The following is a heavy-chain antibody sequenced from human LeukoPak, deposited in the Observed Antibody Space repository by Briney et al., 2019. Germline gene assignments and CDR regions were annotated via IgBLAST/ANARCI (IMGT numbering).Heavy chain of an antibody. CDR2: IYYSGST. Sequence: PSETLSLTCTVSGGSISTYYWTWIRQPPGKGLEWIGYIYYSGSTNYNPSLKSRVTISIDASKNQFSLKLNSVTAADTAVYYYARGHKVTNFDYWGQGTLVGVCS. J-gene: IGHJ4*02. D-gene: IGHD2-21*02. CDR1: GGSISTYY. CDR3: ARGHKVTNFDY. V-gene: IGHV4-59*01.